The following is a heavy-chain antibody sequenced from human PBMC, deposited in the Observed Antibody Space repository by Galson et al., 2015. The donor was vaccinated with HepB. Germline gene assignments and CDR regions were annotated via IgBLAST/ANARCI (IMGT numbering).Heavy chain of an antibody. CDR2: VNPNSGGT. V-gene: IGHV1-2*02. CDR1: GYTFIGYY. CDR3: ARDNDIGYPGY. Sequence: SVKVSCKASGYTFIGYYMHWVRQAPGQGLEWMGWVNPNSGGTNYAQKFQGRVTMTRDTSISTAYMELSRLRSDDTAVYYCARDNDIGYPGYWGQGTLVTVSS. J-gene: IGHJ4*02. D-gene: IGHD3-9*01.